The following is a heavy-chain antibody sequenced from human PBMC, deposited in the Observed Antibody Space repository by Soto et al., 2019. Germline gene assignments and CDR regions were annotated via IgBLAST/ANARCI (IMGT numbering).Heavy chain of an antibody. J-gene: IGHJ5*02. V-gene: IGHV2-5*02. CDR3: AHRRYYGSGTQTFDP. CDR1: VFSLSPSGVG. D-gene: IGHD3-10*01. CDR2: IYWDDDK. Sequence: CPTLVNPTPTLTLTCPFSVFSLSPSGVGVGWIRQPPGKALEWLALIYWDDDKRYSPSLKSRLTITKDTSKNQVVLTMTNMDPVDTATYYCAHRRYYGSGTQTFDPWGQGTLVTVSS.